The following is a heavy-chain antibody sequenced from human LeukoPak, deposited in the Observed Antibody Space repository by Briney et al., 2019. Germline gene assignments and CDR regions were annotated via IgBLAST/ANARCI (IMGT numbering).Heavy chain of an antibody. CDR1: GDSFSSNSAA. D-gene: IGHD3-22*01. CDR2: TYYRSKWYT. J-gene: IGHJ4*02. V-gene: IGHV6-1*01. Sequence: SQTLSLTCAISGDSFSSNSAAWDWVRQSPSRGLEWLGRTYYRSKWYTDYAESVKSRITINPDTSKNQFSLQVNSVTPEDTAVYYCARGSSRIYYYDSSGYSHAFDYWGQGILVTVSS. CDR3: ARGSSRIYYYDSSGYSHAFDY.